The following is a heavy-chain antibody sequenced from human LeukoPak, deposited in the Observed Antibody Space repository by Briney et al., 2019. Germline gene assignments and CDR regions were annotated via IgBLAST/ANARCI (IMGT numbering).Heavy chain of an antibody. J-gene: IGHJ4*02. Sequence: PSETLSLTCTVSSGSISSYYWSWIRQPPGKGLEWIGYIYYSGSTNYNPSLKSRVTISVDTSKNQFSLKLSSVTAADTAVYYCARSDTAMDISDYWGQGTLVTVSS. V-gene: IGHV4-59*01. CDR2: IYYSGST. D-gene: IGHD5-18*01. CDR3: ARSDTAMDISDY. CDR1: SGSISSYY.